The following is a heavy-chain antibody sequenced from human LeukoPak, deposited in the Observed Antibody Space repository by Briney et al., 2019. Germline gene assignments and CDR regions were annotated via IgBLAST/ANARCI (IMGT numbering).Heavy chain of an antibody. V-gene: IGHV3-66*01. CDR1: GFTVSSNY. CDR3: ARDPTGQQLSGWFDP. Sequence: PGGSLRLSCAASGFTVSSNYMSWVRQAPGKGLEWVSVIYSGGSTYYADSVKGRFTISRDNSKNTLYLQMNSLRAEDTAVYYCARDPTGQQLSGWFDPWGQGTLVTVS. CDR2: IYSGGST. J-gene: IGHJ5*02. D-gene: IGHD6-13*01.